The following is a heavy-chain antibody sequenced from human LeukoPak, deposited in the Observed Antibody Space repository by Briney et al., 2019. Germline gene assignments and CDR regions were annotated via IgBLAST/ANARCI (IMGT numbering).Heavy chain of an antibody. V-gene: IGHV4-59*01. CDR2: IYYSGSI. Sequence: SETLSLTCTVSGGSISNYYWSWIRQPPGKGLEWIGYIYYSGSIHYNPSLKSRVTISVDTSKNQFSLKLSSVTAADTALYYCARDLKQQLVLGAFDIWGQGTMVTVSS. CDR1: GGSISNYY. J-gene: IGHJ3*02. CDR3: ARDLKQQLVLGAFDI. D-gene: IGHD6-13*01.